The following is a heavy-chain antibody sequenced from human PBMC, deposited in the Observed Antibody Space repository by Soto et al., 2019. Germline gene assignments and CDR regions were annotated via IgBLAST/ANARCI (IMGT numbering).Heavy chain of an antibody. CDR3: ARYIYGQGFKA. V-gene: IGHV1-8*01. J-gene: IGHJ5*02. D-gene: IGHD3-3*02. Sequence: QVQLVQPGAEVRKPGASVKDSCKASGDTFTNFDFNWVRQPTGQGLEWIGWMRANSGDSGHAQKFQGRVSMTRDTSISTAYMELSSLRAEDTAVYYCARYIYGQGFKAWGQGTLVFVSS. CDR1: GDTFTNFD. CDR2: MRANSGDS.